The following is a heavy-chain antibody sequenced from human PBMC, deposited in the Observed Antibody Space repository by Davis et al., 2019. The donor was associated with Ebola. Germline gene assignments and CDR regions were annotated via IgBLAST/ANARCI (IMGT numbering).Heavy chain of an antibody. CDR3: VRTIFGVVNYYYYYMDV. CDR1: GYTLTELS. CDR2: FDPEDGET. V-gene: IGHV1-24*01. J-gene: IGHJ6*03. Sequence: ASVKVSCKVSGYTLTELSMHWVRQAPGKGLEWMGGFDPEDGETIYAQKFQGRVTMTEDTSTDTAYMELSSLRSEDTAVYYCVRTIFGVVNYYYYYMDVWGKGTTVTVSS. D-gene: IGHD3-3*01.